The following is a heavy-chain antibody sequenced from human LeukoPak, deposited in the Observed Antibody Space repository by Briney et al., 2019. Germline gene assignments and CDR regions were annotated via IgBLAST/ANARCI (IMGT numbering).Heavy chain of an antibody. CDR3: ARNIGYCSGGSCYLEAYYGMDV. D-gene: IGHD2-15*01. Sequence: GRSLRLSCAASGFTFSSYGMHWVRQAPGKGLEWVAVIWYDGSNKYYADSVKGRFTISRDNSKNTLYLQMNSPRAEDTAVYYCARNIGYCSGGSCYLEAYYGMDVWGQGTTVTVSS. J-gene: IGHJ6*02. CDR2: IWYDGSNK. CDR1: GFTFSSYG. V-gene: IGHV3-33*01.